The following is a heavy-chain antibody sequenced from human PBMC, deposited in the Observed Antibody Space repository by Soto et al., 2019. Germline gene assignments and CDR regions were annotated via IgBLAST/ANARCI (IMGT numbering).Heavy chain of an antibody. CDR2: ISSSSSYI. D-gene: IGHD5-18*01. CDR1: GFTFSSYS. Sequence: EVQLVESGGGLVKPGGSLRLSCAASGFTFSSYSMNWVRQAPGKGLEWVSSISSSSSYIYYAHSVNGRFTISRDNAKNSLYLQMNSLRAEDTAVYYCASEAGYSYGRKPDYWGQGTLVIVAS. J-gene: IGHJ4*02. CDR3: ASEAGYSYGRKPDY. V-gene: IGHV3-21*01.